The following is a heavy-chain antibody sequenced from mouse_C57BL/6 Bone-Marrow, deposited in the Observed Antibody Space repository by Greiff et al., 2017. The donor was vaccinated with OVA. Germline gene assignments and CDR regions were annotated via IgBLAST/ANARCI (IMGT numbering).Heavy chain of an antibody. CDR3: ARGGGRDFDY. CDR2: IDPSDSYT. CDR1: GYTFTSYW. D-gene: IGHD1-1*02. J-gene: IGHJ2*01. Sequence: VKLQQPGAELVKPGASVKLSCKASGYTFTSYWMQWVKQRPGQGLEWIGEIDPSDSYTNYNQKFKGKATLTVDTSSSTAYMQLSSLTSEDSAVYYCARGGGRDFDYWGQGTTLTVSS. V-gene: IGHV1-50*01.